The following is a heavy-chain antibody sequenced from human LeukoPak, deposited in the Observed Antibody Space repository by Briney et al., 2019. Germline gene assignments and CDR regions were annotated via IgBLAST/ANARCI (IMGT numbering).Heavy chain of an antibody. V-gene: IGHV4-4*02. D-gene: IGHD3-22*01. CDR2: IYHSGST. CDR1: GGSISSSNW. CDR3: AREGDHYYDSSGYYSP. Sequence: SETLSLTCAVSGGSISSSNWWSWVRQPPGKGLEWIGEIYHSGSTNYNPSLKSRVTISVDKSKNQFSLKLSSVTAADTAVYYCAREGDHYYDSSGYYSPWGQGTLVTVSS. J-gene: IGHJ5*02.